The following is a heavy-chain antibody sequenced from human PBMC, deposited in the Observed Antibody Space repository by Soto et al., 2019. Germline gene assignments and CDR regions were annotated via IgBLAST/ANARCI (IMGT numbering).Heavy chain of an antibody. J-gene: IGHJ5*02. Sequence: PSETLSLTCAVYGGSFSGYYWSWIRQPPGKGLEWIGEINHSGSTNYNPSLKSRVTISVDTSKNQYSLKLSSVTAADTAVYYFAAKSYSSSWYYNWFDPWGQETLVTVSS. CDR1: GGSFSGYY. V-gene: IGHV4-34*01. CDR3: AAKSYSSSWYYNWFDP. D-gene: IGHD6-13*01. CDR2: INHSGST.